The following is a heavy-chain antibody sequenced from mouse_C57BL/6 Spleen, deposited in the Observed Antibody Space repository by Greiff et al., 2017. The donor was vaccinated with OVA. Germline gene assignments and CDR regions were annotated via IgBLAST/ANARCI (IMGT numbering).Heavy chain of an antibody. CDR2: IDPSDSYT. CDR1: GYTFTSYW. Sequence: VQLQQPGAELVKPGASVKLSCKASGYTFTSYWMQWVKQRPGQGLEWIGEIDPSDSYTNYNQKFKGKATLTVDKSSSTAYMQLSSLTSEDSAVYYCARSLTTVPNYFDYWGQGTTLTVSS. CDR3: ARSLTTVPNYFDY. V-gene: IGHV1-50*01. J-gene: IGHJ2*01. D-gene: IGHD1-1*01.